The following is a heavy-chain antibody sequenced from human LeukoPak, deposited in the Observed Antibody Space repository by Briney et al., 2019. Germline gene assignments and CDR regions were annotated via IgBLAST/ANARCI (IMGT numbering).Heavy chain of an antibody. V-gene: IGHV3-9*01. CDR3: AKGGGYDRGSDAFDI. CDR1: GFTLDDYA. CDR2: ISWNSGSI. J-gene: IGHJ3*02. D-gene: IGHD5-12*01. Sequence: GGSLRLSCAASGFTLDDYAMHWVRQAPGKGLEWVSGISWNSGSIGYADSVKGRFTISRDNAKNSLYLQMNSLRAEDTALYYCAKGGGYDRGSDAFDIWGQGTMVTVSS.